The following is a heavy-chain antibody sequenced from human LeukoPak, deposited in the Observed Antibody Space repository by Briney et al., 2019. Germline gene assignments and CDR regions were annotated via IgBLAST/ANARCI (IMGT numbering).Heavy chain of an antibody. D-gene: IGHD6-13*01. CDR3: ATGVHGIAAAGDYYFDY. J-gene: IGHJ4*02. CDR2: MYYRGNT. V-gene: IGHV4-59*01. Sequence: SETLSLTCTVSGGSISSYYWSWIRQPPGKGLEWIGYMYYRGNTNYNPSLKSRATISIDTPNNQFSLELSSVTAADTAVYYCATGVHGIAAAGDYYFDYWGQGTLVTVSS. CDR1: GGSISSYY.